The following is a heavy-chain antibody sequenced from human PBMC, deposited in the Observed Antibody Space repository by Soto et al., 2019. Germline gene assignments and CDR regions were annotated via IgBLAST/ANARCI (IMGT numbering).Heavy chain of an antibody. Sequence: GGSLRLSCAASGFTFSSYWMHWVRQAPGKGLVWVSRINSDGSSTSYADSVKGRFTISRDNAKNTLYLQMNSLRAEDTAVYYCARWRQWLALDYWGQGTLVTVSS. D-gene: IGHD6-19*01. CDR3: ARWRQWLALDY. CDR2: INSDGSST. V-gene: IGHV3-74*01. J-gene: IGHJ4*02. CDR1: GFTFSSYW.